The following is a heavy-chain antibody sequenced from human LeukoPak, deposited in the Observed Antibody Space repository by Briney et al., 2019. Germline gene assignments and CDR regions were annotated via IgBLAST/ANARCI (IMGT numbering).Heavy chain of an antibody. Sequence: SETLSLTCTVSGGSISSGDYYWSWIRQPPGKGLEWIGYIYYSGSTYYNPSLKSRVTISVDTSKNQFSLKLSSVTAAHTPVYYCASYSKALFDYWGQGTLVTVSS. CDR2: IYYSGST. CDR1: GGSISSGDYY. V-gene: IGHV4-30-4*08. D-gene: IGHD4-11*01. J-gene: IGHJ4*02. CDR3: ASYSKALFDY.